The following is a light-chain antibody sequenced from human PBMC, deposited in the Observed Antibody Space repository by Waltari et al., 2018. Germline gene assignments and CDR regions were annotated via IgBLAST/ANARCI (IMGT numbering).Light chain of an antibody. CDR2: DVS. Sequence: DIQMTQSPSSLSASVGDSVTITCRASQSISIYLNWYQQKPGKAPKLLISDVSSLQSGVPSRFSSSGSGTDFALTISSLQPEDCATYYCQQSSRTPPWTFGQGTQVEIK. CDR3: QQSSRTPPWT. CDR1: QSISIY. V-gene: IGKV1-39*01. J-gene: IGKJ1*01.